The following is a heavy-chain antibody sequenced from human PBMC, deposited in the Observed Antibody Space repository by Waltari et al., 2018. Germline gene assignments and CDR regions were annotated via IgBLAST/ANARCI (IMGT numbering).Heavy chain of an antibody. V-gene: IGHV4-61*01. D-gene: IGHD3-3*01. CDR1: GGSVSSGSHS. CDR3: ARDGDSFGSPFNY. CDR2: VYYIGTT. J-gene: IGHJ4*02. Sequence: QMQLQESGPGLVKPSETLSLICTVSGGSVSSGSHSWSWIRQPPGKGLEWIGYVYYIGTTNYNPALKSRVTISRDTSKNQFSLRLTSVTAADTAMYYCARDGDSFGSPFNYWGQGTRVTVSS.